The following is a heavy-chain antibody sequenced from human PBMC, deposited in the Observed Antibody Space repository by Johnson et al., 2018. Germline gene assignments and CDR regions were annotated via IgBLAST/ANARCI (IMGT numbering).Heavy chain of an antibody. CDR3: AKDQKRYSGSYDAFDI. D-gene: IGHD1-26*01. J-gene: IGHJ3*02. CDR1: GFSFSNYA. Sequence: VQLQESGGGLIQPGGSLRLSCAASGFSFSNYAMSWVRQAPGKGLEWVSAISGSGGSTYSADSVKGRFTISRDNSRNTLYLQMNSLRAEDTAVNYCAKDQKRYSGSYDAFDIWGQGTMVTVSS. V-gene: IGHV3-23*01. CDR2: ISGSGGST.